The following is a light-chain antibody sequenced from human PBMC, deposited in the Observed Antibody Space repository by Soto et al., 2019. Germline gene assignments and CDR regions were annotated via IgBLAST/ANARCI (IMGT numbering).Light chain of an antibody. CDR3: QQYYTTPLT. CDR1: QSVLSSSNNQNH. Sequence: DIVMTQSPDPLAVSLGERATINCKSSQSVLSSSNNQNHLAWYQQKPGQPPRLLIYWASTRESGVPDRFSGGGSGTDFTLTISSLQAEDVAVYYCQQYYTTPLTFGGGTKVDI. V-gene: IGKV4-1*01. CDR2: WAS. J-gene: IGKJ4*01.